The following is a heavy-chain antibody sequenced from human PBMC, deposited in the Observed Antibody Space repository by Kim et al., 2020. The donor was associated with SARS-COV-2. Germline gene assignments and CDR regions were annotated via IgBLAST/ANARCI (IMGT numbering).Heavy chain of an antibody. V-gene: IGHV1-69*04. CDR1: GGTFSSYA. Sequence: SVKVSCKASGGTFSSYAISWVRQAPGQGLEWMGRIIPILGIANYAQNFQGRVTITADKSTSTAYMGLSSLRSEDTAVYYCARGIVVVNSTSYYYYYYGMDVWGQGTTVTVSS. CDR3: ARGIVVVNSTSYYYYYYGMDV. J-gene: IGHJ6*02. CDR2: IIPILGIA. D-gene: IGHD3-22*01.